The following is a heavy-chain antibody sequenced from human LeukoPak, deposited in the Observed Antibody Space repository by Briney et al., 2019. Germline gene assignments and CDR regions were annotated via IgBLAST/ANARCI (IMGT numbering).Heavy chain of an antibody. CDR2: VYTSGNT. CDR3: ARAGRRELPNY. CDR1: GGSISSGSHY. Sequence: PSQTLPLTCTVSGGSISSGSHYWSWIRQPAGKGLEWIGRVYTSGNTNYNPSLKSRVTISVDTSKNQFSLKLSSVTAADTAVYYCARAGRRELPNYWGQGTLVTVSS. V-gene: IGHV4-61*02. J-gene: IGHJ4*02. D-gene: IGHD1-26*01.